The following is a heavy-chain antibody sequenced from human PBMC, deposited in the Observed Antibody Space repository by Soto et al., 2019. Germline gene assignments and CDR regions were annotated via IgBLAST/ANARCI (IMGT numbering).Heavy chain of an antibody. CDR2: INHSGST. Sequence: QVQLQQWGAGLLKPSETLSLTCAVYGGSFSGYYWSWIRQPPGKGLEWIGEINHSGSTNYNPSLKSRVTISVDTSKNQFSLKLSSVTAADTAVYYCVRGYGRNFDYWGQGTLVTVSS. V-gene: IGHV4-34*01. D-gene: IGHD3-10*01. CDR1: GGSFSGYY. J-gene: IGHJ4*02. CDR3: VRGYGRNFDY.